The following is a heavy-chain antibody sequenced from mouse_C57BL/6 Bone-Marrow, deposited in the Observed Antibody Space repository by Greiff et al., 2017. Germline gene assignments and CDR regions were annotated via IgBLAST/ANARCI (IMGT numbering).Heavy chain of an antibody. CDR2: IRSGGSYT. J-gene: IGHJ2*01. Sequence: EVMLVESGGDLVKPGGSLKLSCAASGFTFSSYGMSWVRQTPDKRLEWVATIRSGGSYTYYPDSVKGRFTISRDNAKNTLYLQMSSLKSEDTAMYYCARQNYVIIYVLSIVDYWGQGTTLTVSS. CDR3: ARQNYVIIYVLSIVDY. D-gene: IGHD1-1*01. CDR1: GFTFSSYG. V-gene: IGHV5-6*01.